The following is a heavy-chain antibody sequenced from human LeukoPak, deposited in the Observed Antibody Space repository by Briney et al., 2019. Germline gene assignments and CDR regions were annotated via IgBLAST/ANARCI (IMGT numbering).Heavy chain of an antibody. CDR3: ARDSGVVVIDY. V-gene: IGHV3-30-3*01. Sequence: GGSLRLSCAASGFTFSSYAMHWVRQAPGKGLEWVAVISYDGSNKYYADSVKGRFTISRDNSKNTLYLQMNSLRAEDTAVYYYARDSGVVVIDYWGQGTLVTVSS. CDR2: ISYDGSNK. D-gene: IGHD3-22*01. J-gene: IGHJ4*02. CDR1: GFTFSSYA.